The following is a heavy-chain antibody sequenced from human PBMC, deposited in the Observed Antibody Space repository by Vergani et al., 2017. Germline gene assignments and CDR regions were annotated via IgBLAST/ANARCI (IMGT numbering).Heavy chain of an antibody. CDR2: ISSSSSTI. CDR3: AGDSMMGDAVDI. Sequence: EVQLVESGGGLVQPGGSLRLSCAASGFTFSSYSMNWVRQAPGKGLEWVSYISSSSSTIYYADSVKGRFTISRDNAKNSLYLQMNSLRAEDTAVYYCAGDSMMGDAVDIWGQGTMVTVSS. J-gene: IGHJ3*02. D-gene: IGHD3-16*01. CDR1: GFTFSSYS. V-gene: IGHV3-48*04.